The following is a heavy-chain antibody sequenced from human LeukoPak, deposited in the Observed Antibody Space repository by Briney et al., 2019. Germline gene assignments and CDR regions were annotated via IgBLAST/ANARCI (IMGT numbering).Heavy chain of an antibody. V-gene: IGHV1-2*02. CDR1: GYTFTGYY. D-gene: IGHD6-13*01. CDR2: INPNSGGT. J-gene: IGHJ5*02. CDR3: ARQQLVPVNWFDP. Sequence: ASVKVSCKASGYTFTGYYMHWVRQAPGQGLEWMGWINPNSGGTNYAQKFQGRVTMTRDTSISTAYMELSRLRSDDTAVYYCARQQLVPVNWFDPWGQGTLVTVSS.